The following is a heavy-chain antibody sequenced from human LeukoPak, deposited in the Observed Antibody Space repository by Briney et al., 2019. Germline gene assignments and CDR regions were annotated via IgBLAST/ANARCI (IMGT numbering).Heavy chain of an antibody. J-gene: IGHJ6*03. CDR3: ARLGHDFWSGYRTGKRYYYYMDV. V-gene: IGHV1-69*05. Sequence: SVKVSCKASGGTFSSYAISWVRQAPGQGLEWMGGIIPIFGTANYAQKFQGRVTITTDESTSTAYMELSSLRFEDTAVYYCARLGHDFWSGYRTGKRYYYYMDVWGKGTTVTVSS. D-gene: IGHD3-3*01. CDR2: IIPIFGTA. CDR1: GGTFSSYA.